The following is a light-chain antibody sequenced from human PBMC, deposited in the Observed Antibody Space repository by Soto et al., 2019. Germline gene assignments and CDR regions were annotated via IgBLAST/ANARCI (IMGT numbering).Light chain of an antibody. CDR1: QRVSSN. CDR2: GAS. V-gene: IGKV3-15*01. Sequence: IVMTQSPATLYVSPGERATLSCRASQRVSSNLAWYQQKPGQAPRLLIYGASTRATGIPARFSGSGSGTEFTLTISSLQSEDFAVYYCQQYNYWPPYSFGQGTKLEIK. J-gene: IGKJ2*03. CDR3: QQYNYWPPYS.